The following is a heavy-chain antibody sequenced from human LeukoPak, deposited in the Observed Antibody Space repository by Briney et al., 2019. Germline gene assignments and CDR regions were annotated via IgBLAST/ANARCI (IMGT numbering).Heavy chain of an antibody. CDR2: INPNSGGT. Sequence: ASVKVSCKASGYTFTGYYMHWVRQAPGQGLEWMGRINPNSGGTNYAQKFQGRVTMTRDTSISTAYMELSRLRSDDTAVYYCARESDSGSYDIDYWGQGTLVTVSS. D-gene: IGHD1-26*01. CDR3: ARESDSGSYDIDY. CDR1: GYTFTGYY. J-gene: IGHJ4*02. V-gene: IGHV1-2*06.